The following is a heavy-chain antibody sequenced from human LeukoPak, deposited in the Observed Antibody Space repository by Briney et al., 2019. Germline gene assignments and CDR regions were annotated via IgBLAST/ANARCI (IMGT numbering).Heavy chain of an antibody. CDR2: INHSGST. V-gene: IGHV4-34*01. CDR3: AGHHPRNTVDF. D-gene: IGHD2/OR15-2a*01. CDR1: GGSFSGYY. J-gene: IGHJ4*02. Sequence: PSETLSLTCAVYGGSFSGYYWSWIRQPPGKGLEWIGGINHSGSTNYNPSLKSRVTISLDTSKNQFSLKLSSVTAADTAVYYCAGHHPRNTVDFWGQGTLVTVSS.